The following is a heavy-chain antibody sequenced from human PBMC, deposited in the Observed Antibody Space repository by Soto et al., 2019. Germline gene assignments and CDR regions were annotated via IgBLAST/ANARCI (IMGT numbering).Heavy chain of an antibody. V-gene: IGHV1-69*01. CDR2: IIPIFATA. CDR3: ATGTYSYDSIGYDGTFAI. Sequence: QVQLVQSGAEVKKPGSSVKVSCKASGGTFSSYAFNWVRQAPRQGLEWMGGIIPIFATASNAQKFQGRVTTTADESTSTAYMELSRLRSADTAVYYCATGTYSYDSIGYDGTFAIWGQGTRVTFSS. CDR1: GGTFSSYA. J-gene: IGHJ3*02. D-gene: IGHD3-22*01.